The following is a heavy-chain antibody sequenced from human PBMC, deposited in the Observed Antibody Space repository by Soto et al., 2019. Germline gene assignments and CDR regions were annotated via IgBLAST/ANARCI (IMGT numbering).Heavy chain of an antibody. CDR3: ARTYSYGSGSYYTGGLDY. J-gene: IGHJ4*02. CDR2: ISAYNGNT. D-gene: IGHD3-10*01. CDR1: GYTFTSYG. V-gene: IGHV1-18*01. Sequence: GASVKVSCKASGYTFTSYGISWVRQAPGQGLEWMGWISAYNGNTNYAQKLQGRVTMTTDTSTSTAYMELRSLRSDDTAVYYCARTYSYGSGSYYTGGLDYWGQGTLVTVSS.